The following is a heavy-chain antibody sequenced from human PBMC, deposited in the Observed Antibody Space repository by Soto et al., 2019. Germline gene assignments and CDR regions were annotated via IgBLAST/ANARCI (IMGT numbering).Heavy chain of an antibody. CDR1: GYTFTSYG. D-gene: IGHD3-16*01. Sequence: QVQLVQSGAEVKKPGASVKVSCKASGYTFTSYGVTWVRQAPGQGLEWMGWINPNSGGTNYAPKFQAWVTMTRDTSINTAYMELSRLRSDDTAVYYCARAVFSGAAHRGGHFDNWGQGTLVTVSS. CDR2: INPNSGGT. CDR3: ARAVFSGAAHRGGHFDN. J-gene: IGHJ4*02. V-gene: IGHV1-2*04.